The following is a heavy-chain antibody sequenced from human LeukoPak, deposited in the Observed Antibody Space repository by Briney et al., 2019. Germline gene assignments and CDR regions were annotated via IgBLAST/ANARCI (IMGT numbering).Heavy chain of an antibody. J-gene: IGHJ4*02. Sequence: GRSLRLSCAASGFTFSSYGMHGVPQAPDKGLEWVAVISYDGSKKYFADCVKGQFTISRDNSKNTLYVQMNSLRAEDTAVYYCAKDGATVLGFYCGQGTLVTVSS. V-gene: IGHV3-30*18. D-gene: IGHD4-17*01. CDR3: AKDGATVLGFY. CDR1: GFTFSSYG. CDR2: ISYDGSKK.